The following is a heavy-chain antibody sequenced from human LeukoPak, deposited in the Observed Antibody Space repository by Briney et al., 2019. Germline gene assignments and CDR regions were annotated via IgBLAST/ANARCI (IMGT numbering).Heavy chain of an antibody. D-gene: IGHD4-11*01. J-gene: IGHJ4*02. CDR3: ARERAAQYDY. CDR1: GFTFSSYS. CDR2: ISSSSSYI. V-gene: IGHV3-21*01. Sequence: PGGSLRLSCAASGFTFSSYSMNWVRQAPGKGLEWVSSISSSSSYIYYADSVKRRFTMSRDNAKNSLYRQMSSLRAEDTAVYYCARERAAQYDYWGQGILVTVSS.